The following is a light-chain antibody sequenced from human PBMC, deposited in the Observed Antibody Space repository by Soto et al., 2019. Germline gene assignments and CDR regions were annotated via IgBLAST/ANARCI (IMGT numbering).Light chain of an antibody. V-gene: IGKV3-20*01. J-gene: IGKJ4*01. CDR2: GAS. CDR3: QQFSSYPLT. CDR1: SPVYSIY. Sequence: ETVLTQSPGTLSLSPGERASLSFMASSPVYSIYLAWYQQQPDQAPRLLIYGASSRATGIPDRFSGGGSGTDFTLTISRLEPEDFAVYYCQQFSSYPLTFGGGTKVDIK.